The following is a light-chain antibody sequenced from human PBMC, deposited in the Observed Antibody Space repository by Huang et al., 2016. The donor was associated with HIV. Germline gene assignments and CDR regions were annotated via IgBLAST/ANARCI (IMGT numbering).Light chain of an antibody. CDR2: NAL. Sequence: EIVMTQSPATLSVSPGERATLSCRASQDVVRKLAWYQQKPGQAPRRLIHNALNRANGIPARFSGSGSGTEFNLTISSLQSEDLGVYYCQQYNNLPPPSTFGPGTKVDI. J-gene: IGKJ3*01. V-gene: IGKV3-15*01. CDR3: QQYNNLPPPST. CDR1: QDVVRK.